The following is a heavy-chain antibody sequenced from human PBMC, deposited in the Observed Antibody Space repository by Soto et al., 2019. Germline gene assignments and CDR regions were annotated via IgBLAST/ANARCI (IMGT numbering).Heavy chain of an antibody. Sequence: PSETLSLTCAVYGGSFSGYYWSWIRQPPGKGLEWIGEINHSGSTNYNPSLKSRVTISVDTSKNQFSLKLSSVTAADTAVYYCARGRSWAMTSYCRGGSCYSRYFQHWGQGTLVTVSS. CDR1: GGSFSGYY. CDR2: INHSGST. J-gene: IGHJ1*01. V-gene: IGHV4-34*01. CDR3: ARGRSWAMTSYCRGGSCYSRYFQH. D-gene: IGHD2-15*01.